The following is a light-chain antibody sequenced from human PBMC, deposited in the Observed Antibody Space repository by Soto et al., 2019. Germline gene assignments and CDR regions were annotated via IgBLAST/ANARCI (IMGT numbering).Light chain of an antibody. CDR2: DAS. V-gene: IGKV1-33*01. J-gene: IGKJ4*01. CDR3: QQYDNLPLT. Sequence: DIQMTQSPSSLSASVGDRVTITCQASQDISNYLNWYQQKPGKAPKLLIYDASNLETGVPSRFTGSGSGTDFTFTISSLQTEDIATYYSQQYDNLPLTFGGGTK. CDR1: QDISNY.